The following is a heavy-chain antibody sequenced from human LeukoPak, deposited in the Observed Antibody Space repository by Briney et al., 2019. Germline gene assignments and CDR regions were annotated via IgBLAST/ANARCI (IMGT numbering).Heavy chain of an antibody. V-gene: IGHV3-23*01. D-gene: IGHD6-13*01. CDR2: ISGSGGST. J-gene: IGHJ4*02. Sequence: GGSLRLSCAASGFSFSTYGMHWVRQAPGKGLEWVSAISGSGGSTYYADSVKGRFTISRDNSKNTLYLQMNSLRAEDTAVYYCAKALGSWSGGVDYWGQGTLVTVSS. CDR1: GFSFSTYG. CDR3: AKALGSWSGGVDY.